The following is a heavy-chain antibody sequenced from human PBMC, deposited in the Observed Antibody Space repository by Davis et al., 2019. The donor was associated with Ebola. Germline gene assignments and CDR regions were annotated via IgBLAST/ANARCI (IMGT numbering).Heavy chain of an antibody. J-gene: IGHJ4*02. CDR3: ARGQWLLGGYFDY. D-gene: IGHD3-22*01. CDR2: IYHSGST. V-gene: IGHV4-30-2*01. CDR1: GGSISSGGYS. Sequence: SETLSLTCAASGGSISSGGYSWSWIRQPPGKGLEWIGYIYHSGSTYYNPSLKSRVTISVDRTKNQFSLKLSSVTAADTAVYYCARGQWLLGGYFDYWGQGTLVTVSS.